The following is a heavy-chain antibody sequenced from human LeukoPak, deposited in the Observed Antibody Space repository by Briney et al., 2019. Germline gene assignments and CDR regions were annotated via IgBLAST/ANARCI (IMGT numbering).Heavy chain of an antibody. CDR3: VRERGSGSYYKGFYYYYGMDV. Sequence: PGGSLRLSCAASGFTFSNYAMHWVRQAPGKGLEWVAVISYDGSNKYYADSVKGRFTISRDNSKNTLYLQMNSLRAEDTAVYYCVRERGSGSYYKGFYYYYGMDVWGQGTTVTVSS. D-gene: IGHD3-10*01. V-gene: IGHV3-30-3*01. J-gene: IGHJ6*02. CDR1: GFTFSNYA. CDR2: ISYDGSNK.